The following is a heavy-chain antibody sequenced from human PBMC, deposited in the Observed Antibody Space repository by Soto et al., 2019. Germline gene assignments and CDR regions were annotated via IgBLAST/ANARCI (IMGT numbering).Heavy chain of an antibody. V-gene: IGHV3-33*01. CDR3: ARGTYYDFWSGYRPELFDY. CDR1: GFTFSSYG. J-gene: IGHJ4*02. Sequence: QVQLVESGGGVVQPGRSLRLSCAASGFTFSSYGMHWVRQAPGKGLEWVAVIWYDGSNKYYADSVKGRFTISRDNSKNTLYLQMNSLRAEDTAVYYCARGTYYDFWSGYRPELFDYWGQGTLVTVSS. CDR2: IWYDGSNK. D-gene: IGHD3-3*01.